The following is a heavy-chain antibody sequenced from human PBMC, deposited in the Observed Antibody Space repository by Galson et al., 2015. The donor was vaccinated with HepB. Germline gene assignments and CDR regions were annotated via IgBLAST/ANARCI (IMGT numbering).Heavy chain of an antibody. CDR2: ISVSGDNT. V-gene: IGHV3-23*01. CDR3: IQRSSWNGGYFHH. CDR1: GFTFSTYV. J-gene: IGHJ1*01. Sequence: SLRLSCAASGFTFSTYVMSWVRQAPGKGLEWVSTISVSGDNTYYADPVKGRFTISRDNSNNTLYLQMNRLRAEDTARYYCIQRSSWNGGYFHHWGQGTLVTVSS. D-gene: IGHD2-15*01.